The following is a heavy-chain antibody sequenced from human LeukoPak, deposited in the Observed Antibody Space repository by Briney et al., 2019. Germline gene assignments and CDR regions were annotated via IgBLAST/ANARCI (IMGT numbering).Heavy chain of an antibody. Sequence: PGGSLRLPCAASGFTFSSYAMSWVRQAPGKGLEWVSAISGSGGSTYYADSVKGRFTISRDNSKNTLYLQMNSLRAEDTAVYYCAKDGVELGILGYFDYWGQGTLVTVSS. CDR1: GFTFSSYA. J-gene: IGHJ4*02. D-gene: IGHD7-27*01. V-gene: IGHV3-23*01. CDR2: ISGSGGST. CDR3: AKDGVELGILGYFDY.